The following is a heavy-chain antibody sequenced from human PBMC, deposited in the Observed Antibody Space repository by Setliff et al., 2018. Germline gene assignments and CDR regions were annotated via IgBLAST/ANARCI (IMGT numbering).Heavy chain of an antibody. CDR2: IRSKANSNTL. J-gene: IGHJ4*02. Sequence: GGSLRLSCAASGLTFSDHYMDWVRQAPGKGLEWVGRIRSKANSNTLEYAASVKGRVTISRDDSKNSLYLQMNSLKTEDTAMYYCASDIHNDYDYFDYWGQGIQVTVSS. CDR1: GLTFSDHY. D-gene: IGHD4-17*01. CDR3: ASDIHNDYDYFDY. V-gene: IGHV3-72*01.